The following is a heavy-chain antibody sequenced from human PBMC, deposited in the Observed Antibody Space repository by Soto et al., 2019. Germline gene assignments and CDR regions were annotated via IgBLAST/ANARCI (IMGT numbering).Heavy chain of an antibody. J-gene: IGHJ4*02. CDR2: ISRDGGTK. D-gene: IGHD2-8*02. CDR3: TGEVASGY. CDR1: GFTVSSYG. V-gene: IGHV3-30*03. Sequence: GGPLRLSCAASGFTVSSYGMHWVRQAPGKGLEWVAVISRDGGTKYYADSVKGRFTISRDNSRNTLFLEMNSLRGDDMAVYYCTGEVASGYWGQGTLVTVSS.